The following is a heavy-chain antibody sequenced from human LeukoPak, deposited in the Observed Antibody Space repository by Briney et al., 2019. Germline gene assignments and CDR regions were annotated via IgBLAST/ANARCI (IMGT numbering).Heavy chain of an antibody. CDR1: GYSFTSYW. D-gene: IGHD1-14*01. CDR3: ARWVRSNYNPHFDY. J-gene: IGHJ4*02. V-gene: IGHV5-10-1*01. Sequence: GESLRISCKGSGYSFTSYWISWVRQMPGKGLEWMGRIDPSDSYTNYSPSFQGHVTISADKSISTAYLQWSSLKASATAVYYCARWVRSNYNPHFDYWGQGTLVTVSS. CDR2: IDPSDSYT.